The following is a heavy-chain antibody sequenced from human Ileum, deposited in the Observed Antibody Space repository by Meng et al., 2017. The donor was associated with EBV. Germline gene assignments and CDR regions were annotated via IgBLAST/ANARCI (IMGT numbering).Heavy chain of an antibody. CDR1: GVYNSSYD. V-gene: IGHV4-59*08. J-gene: IGHJ4*02. D-gene: IGHD2-15*01. Sequence: QVQLQESGPGLATPSEALSLSGSVSGVYNSSYDWGSTRQRTGKGQEWIGYIYDRASTNNTHCLLSRLTISVDTSTNLYPLSLSSVTAAETAVYCCATGGRSLDYWGQGTLVTVSS. CDR2: IYDRAST. CDR3: ATGGRSLDY.